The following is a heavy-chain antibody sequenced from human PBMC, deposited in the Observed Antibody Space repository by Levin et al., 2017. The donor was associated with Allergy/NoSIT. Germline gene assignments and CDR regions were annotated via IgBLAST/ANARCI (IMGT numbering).Heavy chain of an antibody. J-gene: IGHJ6*02. D-gene: IGHD3-22*01. CDR2: ISDTAGII. Sequence: AGGSLRLSCAASGFTFSSYAMSWVRQAPGKGLEWVSAISDTAGIIYYPDSVKGRFTISRDNSKNTLYLQMNSLRAEDTAVYYCAKFQDSNPFYGMDVWGQGTTVTVSS. V-gene: IGHV3-23*01. CDR1: GFTFSSYA. CDR3: AKFQDSNPFYGMDV.